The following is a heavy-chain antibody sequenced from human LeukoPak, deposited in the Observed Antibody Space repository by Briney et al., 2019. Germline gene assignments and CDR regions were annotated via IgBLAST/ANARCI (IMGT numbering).Heavy chain of an antibody. J-gene: IGHJ6*03. D-gene: IGHD3-10*01. Sequence: GGSLRLSCAASGFTVSSNYMSWVRQAPGKGLEWVSVIYSGGSTYYADSVKGRFTISRDNSKNTLYLQMNSLRAEDTAVYYCANYGSGRGYYYYYMDVWGKGTTVPVSS. CDR3: ANYGSGRGYYYYYMDV. V-gene: IGHV3-53*01. CDR1: GFTVSSNY. CDR2: IYSGGST.